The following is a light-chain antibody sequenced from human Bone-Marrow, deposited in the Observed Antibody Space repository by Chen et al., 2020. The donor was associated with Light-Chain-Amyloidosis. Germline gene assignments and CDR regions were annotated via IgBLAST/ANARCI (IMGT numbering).Light chain of an antibody. CDR2: RDT. V-gene: IGLV3-25*03. CDR3: QSADSSGTYEVI. J-gene: IGLJ2*01. CDR1: ALPTKY. Sequence: SYELTQPPSVSVSPGQPARITCSGDALPTKYAYWYQQKPGQAPGLVIHRDTERPSGISERFSGASSGTTATLTISGVQAEDEADYHCQSADSSGTYEVIFGGGTKLTVL.